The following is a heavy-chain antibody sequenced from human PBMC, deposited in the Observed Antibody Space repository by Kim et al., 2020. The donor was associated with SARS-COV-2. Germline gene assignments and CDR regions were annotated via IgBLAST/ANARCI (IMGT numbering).Heavy chain of an antibody. CDR3: AKAGLPPGYFDY. V-gene: IGHV3-23*01. J-gene: IGHJ4*02. D-gene: IGHD2-8*02. Sequence: GGSLRLSCAASGFTFRSYAMSWVRQAPGKGLEWVSAIGPSGDGTYYTDSVKGRFTISRDNSKNTLYLQMSTLRPEDTAVYYCAKAGLPPGYFDYWGQGALGTVSS. CDR2: IGPSGDGT. CDR1: GFTFRSYA.